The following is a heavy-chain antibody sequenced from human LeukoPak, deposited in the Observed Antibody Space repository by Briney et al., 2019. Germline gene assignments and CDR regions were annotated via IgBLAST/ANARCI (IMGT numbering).Heavy chain of an antibody. D-gene: IGHD5-24*01. CDR3: AVLDGYNLD. Sequence: SETLSLTCAVYGGSFSGYYWSWIRQPPGKGLEWIGEINHSGSTNYNPSLKSRVTISVDTSKYQLSLKLSSATAADTAVYYCAVLDGYNLDWGQGTLVTVSS. CDR2: INHSGST. V-gene: IGHV4-34*01. J-gene: IGHJ4*02. CDR1: GGSFSGYY.